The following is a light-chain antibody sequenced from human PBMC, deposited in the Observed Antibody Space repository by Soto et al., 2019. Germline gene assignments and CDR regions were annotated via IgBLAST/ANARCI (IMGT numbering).Light chain of an antibody. V-gene: IGKV3D-20*02. Sequence: EIVLTQSPGTLSLSPGERATLSCRASQSVSSSYLAWYQQKPGQAPRLLIYGASSRATGIPDRFSGSGSRTESTPTISRMEPEDFAPHSCQQRRHGHRKFGQGTLLEIK. CDR1: QSVSSSY. CDR3: QQRRHGHRK. J-gene: IGKJ5*01. CDR2: GAS.